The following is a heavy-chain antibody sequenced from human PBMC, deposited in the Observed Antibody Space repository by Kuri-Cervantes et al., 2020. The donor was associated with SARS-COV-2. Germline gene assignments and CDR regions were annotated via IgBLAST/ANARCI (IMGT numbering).Heavy chain of an antibody. D-gene: IGHD4-11*01. Sequence: GESLKISCAASGFTFSSYAMSWVRQAPGKGLEWVSAISGSGGSTYYADSVKGRFTISRDNSKNTLYLQMNSLRAEDTAVYYCASLDVTIYYYGMDVWGQGTTVTVSS. V-gene: IGHV3-23*01. CDR3: ASLDVTIYYYGMDV. CDR2: ISGSGGST. CDR1: GFTFSSYA. J-gene: IGHJ6*02.